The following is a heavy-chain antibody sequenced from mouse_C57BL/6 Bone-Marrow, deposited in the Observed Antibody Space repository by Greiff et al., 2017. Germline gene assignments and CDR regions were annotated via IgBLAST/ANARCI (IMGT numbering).Heavy chain of an antibody. Sequence: VQLQQPGAELVKPGASVKLSCKASGYTFTSYWMQWVKQRPGQGLEWIGEIDPSDSYTNYNQKFKGKATLTVETSSSTAYMQLSSLTSEDSAVYYCAREGYYGYFDVWGTGTTVTVSS. CDR2: IDPSDSYT. V-gene: IGHV1-50*01. CDR3: AREGYYGYFDV. CDR1: GYTFTSYW. D-gene: IGHD2-2*01. J-gene: IGHJ1*03.